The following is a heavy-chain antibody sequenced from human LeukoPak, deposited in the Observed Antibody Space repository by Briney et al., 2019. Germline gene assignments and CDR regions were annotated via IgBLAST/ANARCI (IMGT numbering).Heavy chain of an antibody. CDR3: ARDQYTSGHDY. CDR1: GYTFTSYG. V-gene: IGHV1-18*01. D-gene: IGHD6-19*01. Sequence: ASVKVSCKASGYTFTSYGISWVRRAPGQGPEWMAWIDPYNGNTNYAQKFQGRGTMTTDTPTSTAYMELRSLRCDDTAVYYCARDQYTSGHDYWGQGTLVTVSS. CDR2: IDPYNGNT. J-gene: IGHJ4*02.